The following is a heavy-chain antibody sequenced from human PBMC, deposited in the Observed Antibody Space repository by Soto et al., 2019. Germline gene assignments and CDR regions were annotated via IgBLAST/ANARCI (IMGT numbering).Heavy chain of an antibody. J-gene: IGHJ4*02. V-gene: IGHV3-30-3*01. CDR2: MSYDGSNK. CDR1: GFTFSSYA. Sequence: QVQLVESGGGVVQPGRSLRLSCAASGFTFSSYAMHWVRRAPGKGLEGMAVMSYDGSNKYYADSVKGRFTISRDNSKNTLYLHMNSLMPEYTALYFCARDGGAFWGQGTLVIVSS. CDR3: ARDGGAF. D-gene: IGHD3-16*01.